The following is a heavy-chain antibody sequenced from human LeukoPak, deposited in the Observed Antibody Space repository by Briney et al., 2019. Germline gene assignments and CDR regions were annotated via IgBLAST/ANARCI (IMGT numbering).Heavy chain of an antibody. CDR2: IFYSGST. J-gene: IGHJ4*02. V-gene: IGHV4-31*03. CDR3: ARTGGFGGVSNY. D-gene: IGHD3-16*01. CDR1: GGSITSGGYY. Sequence: KASETLCLTCTVSGGSITSGGYYWSWIRQHPEKGVEWIGYIFYSGSTYYNPSLKSRVTISIDTSKNQFSLNMSSVTAADTAVYYCARTGGFGGVSNYWGQGTLVTVSS.